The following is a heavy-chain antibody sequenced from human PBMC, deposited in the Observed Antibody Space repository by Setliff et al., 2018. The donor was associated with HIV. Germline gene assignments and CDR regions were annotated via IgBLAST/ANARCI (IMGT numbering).Heavy chain of an antibody. CDR2: IYYSGST. CDR3: AREAYSSSWYINYMDV. V-gene: IGHV4-59*12. D-gene: IGHD6-13*01. CDR1: GDYY. J-gene: IGHJ6*03. Sequence: LSLTCTISGDYYWTWVRQPPGKGLEWIGYIYYSGSTNYNPSLKSRVTISVDTSKNQFSLKLSSVTAADTAVYYCAREAYSSSWYINYMDVWGKGTTVTVSS.